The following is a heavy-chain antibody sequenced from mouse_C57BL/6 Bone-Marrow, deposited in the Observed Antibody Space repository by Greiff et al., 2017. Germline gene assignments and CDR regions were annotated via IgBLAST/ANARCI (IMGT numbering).Heavy chain of an antibody. CDR1: GYTFTSYD. J-gene: IGHJ2*01. CDR2: IYPRDGST. CDR3: AIITTVVAKGY. V-gene: IGHV1-85*01. Sequence: VQLQQSGPELVKPGASVKLSCKASGYTFTSYDINWVKQRPGQGLEWIGWIYPRDGSTKYNEKFKGKATLNVDTSSRTAYMELHSLTSEDSAVYFCAIITTVVAKGYWGQGTTLTVSS. D-gene: IGHD1-1*01.